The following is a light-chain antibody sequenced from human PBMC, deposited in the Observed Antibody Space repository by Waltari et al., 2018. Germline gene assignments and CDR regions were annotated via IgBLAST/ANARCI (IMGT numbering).Light chain of an antibody. J-gene: IGLJ2*01. V-gene: IGLV3-19*01. CDR2: GKN. CDR1: SLRTSY. CDR3: SSRDSSASHVL. Sequence: SSELTQDPAVSVALGQTVTITCQGASLRTSYASWYQQKSGQAPILVLFGKNKRPSGSPARFSGYNSETTTSLTITGAQAEDEADYYCSSRDSSASHVLFAGGTKLTVL.